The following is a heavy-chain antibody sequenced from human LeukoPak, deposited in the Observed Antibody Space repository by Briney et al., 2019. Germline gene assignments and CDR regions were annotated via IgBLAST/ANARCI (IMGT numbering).Heavy chain of an antibody. V-gene: IGHV3-30-3*01. Sequence: GRSLRLSCAASGFNFNNFAFHWVRQAPGKGLEWVAAMSIDGNSKYYADSVQGRFTIFRDKSKSTVYLQMNSLRAEDTAVYYCARDHSGYDDFWGQGTLVTVSS. CDR1: GFNFNNFA. J-gene: IGHJ4*02. CDR2: MSIDGNSK. CDR3: ARDHSGYDDF. D-gene: IGHD5-12*01.